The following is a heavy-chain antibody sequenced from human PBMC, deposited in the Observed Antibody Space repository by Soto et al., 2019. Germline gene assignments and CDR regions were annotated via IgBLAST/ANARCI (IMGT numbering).Heavy chain of an antibody. CDR2: IVPIYGTR. CDR3: ARDRVVLVLPYYYYYYGMDV. J-gene: IGHJ6*02. V-gene: IGHV1-69*13. CDR1: GGTFSRYA. Sequence: SVKVSCKASGGTFSRYAFSWVRQAPGQGLEWMGGIVPIYGTRGFAQKFQGRLTITADEPTRTAYMELSRLRSDDTAVYYCARDRVVLVLPYYYYYYGMDVWGQGTTVTVSS. D-gene: IGHD2-8*02.